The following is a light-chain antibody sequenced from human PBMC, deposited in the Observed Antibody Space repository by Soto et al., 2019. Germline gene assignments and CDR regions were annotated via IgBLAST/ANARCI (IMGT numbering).Light chain of an antibody. Sequence: EIVMTQSPATLSVPPGERATLSCRASQSVSTNFAWYQQKPGQAPRLLIYGASTRATAAPARFTASGSGTDFTLTISSLEPEDFAVYYCQQRSSWPPTITFGQGTRLEIK. J-gene: IGKJ5*01. CDR3: QQRSSWPPTIT. V-gene: IGKV3-11*01. CDR2: GAS. CDR1: QSVSTN.